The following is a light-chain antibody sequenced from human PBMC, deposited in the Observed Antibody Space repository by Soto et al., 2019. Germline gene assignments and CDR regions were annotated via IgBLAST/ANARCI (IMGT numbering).Light chain of an antibody. CDR3: QQYSTSRGLC. Sequence: EIGLTQSPGTLSLSPGERATLACRASQSVNSNYLAWYQQKAGQAPRIRIYSAYIRPTGIPDRFSGSGSGTDLTLTSSRLEPEDFAVYYCQQYSTSRGLCVGPGTKVDIK. CDR2: SAY. V-gene: IGKV3-20*01. CDR1: QSVNSNY. J-gene: IGKJ3*01.